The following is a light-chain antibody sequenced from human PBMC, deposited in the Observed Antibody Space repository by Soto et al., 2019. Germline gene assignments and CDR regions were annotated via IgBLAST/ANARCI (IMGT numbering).Light chain of an antibody. Sequence: GDRVTIPCRARQSITTFLAWYQQKPGKAPKLLIYGASTLQSGVPSRSSGSGSGTDYTLTISSLQPEDFATYYCQQSYRTPTFGQGTRLEIK. CDR3: QQSYRTPT. V-gene: IGKV1-39*01. CDR2: GAS. CDR1: QSITTF. J-gene: IGKJ5*01.